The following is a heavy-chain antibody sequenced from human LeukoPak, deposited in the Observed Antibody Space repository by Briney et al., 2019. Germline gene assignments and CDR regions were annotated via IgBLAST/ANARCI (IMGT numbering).Heavy chain of an antibody. J-gene: IGHJ4*02. CDR2: ISAYNGNT. V-gene: IGHV1-18*01. CDR3: ARAAGYFDWLLDC. D-gene: IGHD3-9*01. Sequence: ASVKVSCKASGYTFTSYAMNWVRQAPGQGLEWMGWISAYNGNTNYAQKLQGRVTMTTDTSTSTAYMELRSLRSDDTAVYYCARAAGYFDWLLDCWGQGTLVTVSS. CDR1: GYTFTSYA.